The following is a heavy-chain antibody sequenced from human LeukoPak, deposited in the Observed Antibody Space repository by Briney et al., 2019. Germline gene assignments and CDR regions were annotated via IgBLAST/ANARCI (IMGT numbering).Heavy chain of an antibody. D-gene: IGHD3-9*01. CDR2: ISYDGSNK. Sequence: GGSPRLSCAASGFTFSSYAMSWVRQAPGKGLEGVAVISYDGSNKYYADSVKGRFTMSRDNGQEKLFLQLTSLRVEDTAVYFCVREAMFDRSLDQWGQGTLVTVSS. J-gene: IGHJ4*02. CDR3: VREAMFDRSLDQ. V-gene: IGHV3-30-3*01. CDR1: GFTFSSYA.